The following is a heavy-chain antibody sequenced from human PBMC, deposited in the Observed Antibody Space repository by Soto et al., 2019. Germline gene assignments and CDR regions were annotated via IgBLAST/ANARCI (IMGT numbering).Heavy chain of an antibody. D-gene: IGHD2-2*01. CDR1: GFTFDDYA. CDR3: AKDFCGTSCYAAAFDI. Sequence: GGSLRLSCAASGFTFDDYAMHWVRQAPGKGLEWVSGISWNSGSIGYADSVKGRFTISRDNAKNSLYLQMNSLRAEDTALYYCAKDFCGTSCYAAAFDIWGQGTMVTVSS. CDR2: ISWNSGSI. V-gene: IGHV3-9*01. J-gene: IGHJ3*02.